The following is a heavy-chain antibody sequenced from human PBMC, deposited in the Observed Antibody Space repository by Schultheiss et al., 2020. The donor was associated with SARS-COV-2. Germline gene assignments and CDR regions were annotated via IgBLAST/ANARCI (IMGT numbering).Heavy chain of an antibody. Sequence: GSLRLSCAASGFTFSDYYMSWIRQAPGKGLEWIGYIYYSGSTNYNPSLKSRVTISVDTSKNQFSLKLSSVTAADTAVYYCARSPKCLTMVRGVIITRSGWFDPWGQGTLVTVSS. V-gene: IGHV4-59*12. CDR1: GFTFSDYY. CDR3: ARSPKCLTMVRGVIITRSGWFDP. J-gene: IGHJ5*02. CDR2: IYYSGST. D-gene: IGHD3-10*01.